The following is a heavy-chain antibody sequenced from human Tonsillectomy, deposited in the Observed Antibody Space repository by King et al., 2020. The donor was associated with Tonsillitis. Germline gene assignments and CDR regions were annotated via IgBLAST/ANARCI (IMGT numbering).Heavy chain of an antibody. V-gene: IGHV3-7*01. D-gene: IGHD1-14*01. CDR3: ARDPTSFRYPMDV. CDR2: IKQDGSEK. J-gene: IGHJ6*02. CDR1: GFTFSSYW. Sequence: VQLVESGGGLVQPGGSLRLSCAASGFTFSSYWMSWVRQAPGKGLEWVANIKQDGSEKYYVDSVKGRFTISRDNAKNSLYLQMNSLRAEDTAVYYCARDPTSFRYPMDVWGQGTTVTVSS.